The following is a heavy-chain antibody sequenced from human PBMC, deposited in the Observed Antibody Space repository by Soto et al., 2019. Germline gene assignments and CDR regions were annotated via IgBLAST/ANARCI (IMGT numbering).Heavy chain of an antibody. D-gene: IGHD6-19*01. CDR1: GYTFSNYG. J-gene: IGHJ5*02. CDR2: VSTFNGNA. V-gene: IGHV1-18*01. CDR3: ARLTGYSSGLYAT. Sequence: QVQLVQSGPEVKKPGASVKVSCKTSGYTFSNYGIAWVRQAPGQGLECMGWVSTFNGNAHYAQSLQDRVTMTTDASTNTVYLELTSLRSDDTGVSYCARLTGYSSGLYATWGQGTLVTVSS.